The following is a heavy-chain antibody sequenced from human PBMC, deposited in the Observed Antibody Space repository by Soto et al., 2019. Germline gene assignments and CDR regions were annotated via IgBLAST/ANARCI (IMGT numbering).Heavy chain of an antibody. Sequence: QITLKESGPTLVRHTQTLTLTCTFSGFSLTTSGVGVGWIRQPPGKALEWLAVIYWDDDKRYSSSLKSRLTIXXDXSXXQVVLTMTNMDPVDTATYYCAHHPYYGLGSYSFDYWGQGTLVTVSS. CDR3: AHHPYYGLGSYSFDY. CDR1: GFSLTTSGVG. CDR2: IYWDDDK. D-gene: IGHD3-10*01. V-gene: IGHV2-5*02. J-gene: IGHJ4*02.